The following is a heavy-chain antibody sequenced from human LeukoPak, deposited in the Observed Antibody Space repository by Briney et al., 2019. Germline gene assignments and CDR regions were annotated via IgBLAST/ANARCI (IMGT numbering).Heavy chain of an antibody. CDR3: AKQPGSVVVSSGSLSRH. J-gene: IGHJ4*02. D-gene: IGHD3-22*01. V-gene: IGHV3-23*01. CDR2: ISGSGAST. CDR1: GFTFSSYA. Sequence: PGGSLRLSCAASGFTFSSYAMSWVRQAPGKGLEWVSTISGSGASTYYADSVKGRFTISRDNSKNTLYLQMNTLRAEDTAVYYCAKQPGSVVVSSGSLSRHWGQGTLVTVSS.